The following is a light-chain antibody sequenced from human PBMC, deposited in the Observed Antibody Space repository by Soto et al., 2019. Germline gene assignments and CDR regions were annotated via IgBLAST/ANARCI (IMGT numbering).Light chain of an antibody. J-gene: IGKJ3*01. V-gene: IGKV1-39*01. CDR3: HQYNSWPRGT. CDR1: QSISTY. CDR2: AAS. Sequence: DIQMTQSPSSLSAYVGDRVTVTCRASQSISTYLNWYQQKVGKAPKLLIYAASSLHSGVPSRFSGSGSGTDFTLTISSLQPEDFAVYYCHQYNSWPRGTFGPGTKVEIK.